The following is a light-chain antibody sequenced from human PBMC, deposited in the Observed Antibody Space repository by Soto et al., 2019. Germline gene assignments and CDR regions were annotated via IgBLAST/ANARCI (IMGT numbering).Light chain of an antibody. J-gene: IGLJ3*02. Sequence: QSVLTHPASVSASPGHSITISCTGTSSDIGGYNYVSWYQQHPDKAPKLLIYEVTNRPSGVSSRFSGSKSGNTASLTISGLQAEDEADSYCSSYSNSATWVFGGGTKLTVL. CDR3: SSYSNSATWV. V-gene: IGLV2-14*01. CDR2: EVT. CDR1: SSDIGGYNY.